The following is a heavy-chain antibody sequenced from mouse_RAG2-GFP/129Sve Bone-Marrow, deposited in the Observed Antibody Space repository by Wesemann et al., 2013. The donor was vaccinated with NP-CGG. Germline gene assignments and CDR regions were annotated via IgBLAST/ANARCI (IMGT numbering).Heavy chain of an antibody. CDR1: GFTFSSYA. CDR2: ISSGGSYT. J-gene: IGHJ3*01. V-gene: IGHV5-9-4*01. CDR3: AREWDPYGRGFAY. Sequence: EVQLVESGGGLVKPGGSLKLSCAASGFTFSSYAMSWVRQSPEKRLEWVAEISSGGSYTYYPDTVTGRFTISRDNAKNTLYLEMSSLRSEDTAMYYCAREWDPYGRGFAYWGQGTLVTVSA. D-gene: IGHD2-1*01.